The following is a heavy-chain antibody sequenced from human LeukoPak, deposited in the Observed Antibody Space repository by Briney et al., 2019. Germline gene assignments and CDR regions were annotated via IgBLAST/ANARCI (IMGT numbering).Heavy chain of an antibody. CDR1: GDSIATSTYY. D-gene: IGHD6-19*01. Sequence: SETLSLTCSLSGDSIATSTYYWGWIRQPPGKGLEWIGSIYYGGTTYYNPSLKTRVTISVDTSKNQFSLEVTSVTAADTAVYYCARHGSSGWVFDYWGQGTLVTVSS. V-gene: IGHV4-39*01. CDR2: IYYGGTT. J-gene: IGHJ4*02. CDR3: ARHGSSGWVFDY.